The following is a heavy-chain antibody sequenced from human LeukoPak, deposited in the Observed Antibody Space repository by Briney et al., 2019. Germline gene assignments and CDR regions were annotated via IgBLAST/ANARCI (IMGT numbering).Heavy chain of an antibody. CDR2: IRPNSGVT. CDR1: GYTFTGYY. Sequence: GASVKVSCKTSGYTFTGYYLHWVRQAPGQGLEWMGYIRPNSGVTNYAQKFQGRVTMTRDTSVSTAYMELTSLRSDDTAIYYCARDKGWPVSVYYYYYMDVWANGTTVTVSS. J-gene: IGHJ6*03. V-gene: IGHV1-2*02. CDR3: ARDKGWPVSVYYYYYMDV. D-gene: IGHD6-19*01.